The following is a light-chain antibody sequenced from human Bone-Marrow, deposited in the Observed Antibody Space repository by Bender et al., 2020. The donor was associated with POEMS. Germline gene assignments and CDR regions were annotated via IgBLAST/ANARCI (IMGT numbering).Light chain of an antibody. CDR1: SSDVGGYNY. J-gene: IGLJ3*02. Sequence: QSALTQPPSASGSPGQSVTISCTGTSSDVGGYNYVSWYQQYPGKAPKLIIHDVTKRPSGVSDRFSGSKSGYTASLTISGLQAEDEADYYCCSYAGSRWVFGGGTKLTVL. CDR2: DVT. V-gene: IGLV2-8*01. CDR3: CSYAGSRWV.